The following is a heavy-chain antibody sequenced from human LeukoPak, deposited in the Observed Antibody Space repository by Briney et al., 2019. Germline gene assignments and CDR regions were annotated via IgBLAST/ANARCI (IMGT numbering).Heavy chain of an antibody. CDR2: IDPSGGST. V-gene: IGHV1-46*01. D-gene: IGHD6-13*01. CDR3: ARDTVFRAAVGRALGY. J-gene: IGHJ4*02. CDR1: GYTFTGYY. Sequence: ASVKVSCKASGYTFTGYYIHWVRQAPGQGLEWMGIIDPSGGSTTYAKKFQGRVTMTRDMSTSTVYMDLSSLRSEDTAVYYCARDTVFRAAVGRALGYWGQGTLVTVSS.